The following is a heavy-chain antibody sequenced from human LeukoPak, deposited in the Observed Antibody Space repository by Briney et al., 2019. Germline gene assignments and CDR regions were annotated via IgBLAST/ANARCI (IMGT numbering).Heavy chain of an antibody. CDR1: GFTFSLYW. CDR2: IDEDGSRI. Sequence: PGGSLRLSCAASGFTFSLYWMSWVRQTPGKGLEWVANIDEDGSRINYVDSVKGRFTISRDNAKNSLYLQMNSLRAEDTAVYYCARDCSGIFGVVKYNWLDPWGQGALVTVSS. CDR3: ARDCSGIFGVVKYNWLDP. V-gene: IGHV3-7*05. D-gene: IGHD3-3*01. J-gene: IGHJ5*02.